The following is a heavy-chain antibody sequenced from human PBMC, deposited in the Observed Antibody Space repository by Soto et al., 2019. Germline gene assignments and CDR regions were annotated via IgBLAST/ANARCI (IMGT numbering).Heavy chain of an antibody. CDR1: GFTFSSYA. Sequence: GGSLRLSCAASGFTFSSYAMHWVRQAPGKGLEWVAVISYDGSNKYYADSVKGRFTISRDNSKNTLYLQMNSLRAEDTAVYYCARTTISPYYYYYYGMDVWGQGTTLTVSS. D-gene: IGHD1-26*01. V-gene: IGHV3-30-3*01. CDR3: ARTTISPYYYYYYGMDV. CDR2: ISYDGSNK. J-gene: IGHJ6*02.